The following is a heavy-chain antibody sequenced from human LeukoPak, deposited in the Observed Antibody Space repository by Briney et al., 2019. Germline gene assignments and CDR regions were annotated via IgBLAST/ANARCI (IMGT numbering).Heavy chain of an antibody. J-gene: IGHJ4*02. CDR1: GITFSNYW. V-gene: IGHV3-7*01. CDR3: AKGYSSSWEIDY. D-gene: IGHD6-13*01. CDR2: IKQGGSEK. Sequence: GGSLGLSCAASGITFSNYWMSWVRQAPGKGLEWVANIKQGGSEKYYVDSVKGRFTISRDNAKNSLYLQMNSLRAEDTAVYYCAKGYSSSWEIDYWGQGTLVTVSS.